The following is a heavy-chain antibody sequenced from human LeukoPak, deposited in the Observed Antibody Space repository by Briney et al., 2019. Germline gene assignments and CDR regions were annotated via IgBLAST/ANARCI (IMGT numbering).Heavy chain of an antibody. J-gene: IGHJ4*02. D-gene: IGHD5-18*01. CDR3: ARVRDTAMVFDY. CDR2: IYTSGST. CDR1: GGSISSYY. V-gene: IGHV4-4*07. Sequence: NTSETLSLTCTVSGGSISSYYWSWIRQPAGKGLEWIGRIYTSGSTNYNPSLKSRVTMSVDTSKNQFSLKLSSVTAADTAVYYCARVRDTAMVFDYWGQGTLVTVSS.